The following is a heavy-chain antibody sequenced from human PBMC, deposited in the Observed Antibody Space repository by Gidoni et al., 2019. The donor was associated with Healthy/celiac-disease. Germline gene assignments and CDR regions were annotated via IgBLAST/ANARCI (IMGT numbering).Heavy chain of an antibody. Sequence: QLQLQESGPGLVKPSETLSLTCTVSVGSISSSSYYWGWIRQPPGKGLEWIGSIYYSGSTYYNPSLKSRVTISVDTSKNQFSLKLSSVTAADTAVYYCASRIQLWSVDHFDYWGQGTLVTVSS. V-gene: IGHV4-39*01. D-gene: IGHD5-18*01. CDR3: ASRIQLWSVDHFDY. J-gene: IGHJ4*02. CDR1: VGSISSSSYY. CDR2: IYYSGST.